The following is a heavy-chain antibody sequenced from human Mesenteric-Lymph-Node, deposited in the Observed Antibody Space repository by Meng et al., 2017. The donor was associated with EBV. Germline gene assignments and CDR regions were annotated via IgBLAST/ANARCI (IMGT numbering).Heavy chain of an antibody. Sequence: QVQLVQSGAEVKQPGASVKVSCKVSGYTFRRYGISWGRQAPGQGLEWMGWITAYNGDTNYPQKFQDRVIMTIDTSTRTAYMELRSLRSDDTAIYYCARYDSPGSFDPWGQGTLVTVSS. V-gene: IGHV1-18*01. CDR1: GYTFRRYG. CDR3: ARYDSPGSFDP. J-gene: IGHJ5*02. CDR2: ITAYNGDT. D-gene: IGHD1-1*01.